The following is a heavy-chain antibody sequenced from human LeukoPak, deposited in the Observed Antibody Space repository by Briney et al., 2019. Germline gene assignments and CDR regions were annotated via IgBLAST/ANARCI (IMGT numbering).Heavy chain of an antibody. CDR2: INRNGGST. J-gene: IGHJ4*02. V-gene: IGHV3-20*04. CDR3: ARGYEGGPFDC. D-gene: IGHD1-1*01. CDR1: GFTFDDYG. Sequence: PGGSLRLSCADSGFTFDDYGMSWVRQAPGKGLEWVSGINRNGGSTGYADPVKGRFSISRDNAKNSPYLQMNSLRAEDTALYYCARGYEGGPFDCWGQGTLVTVSS.